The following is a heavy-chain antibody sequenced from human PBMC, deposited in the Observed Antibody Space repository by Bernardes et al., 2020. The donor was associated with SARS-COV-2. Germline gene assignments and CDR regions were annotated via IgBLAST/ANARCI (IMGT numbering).Heavy chain of an antibody. CDR3: ARGDYYDSSGYSEEKVHNWFDP. J-gene: IGHJ5*02. V-gene: IGHV4-38-2*01. Sequence: SETLSLTCAVSGYSISSGYYWGWIRQPPGKGLEWIGSIYHSGSTYYNPSLKSRVTISVDTSKNQFSLKLSSVTAADTAVYYCARGDYYDSSGYSEEKVHNWFDPWGQGTLVTVSS. D-gene: IGHD3-22*01. CDR1: GYSISSGYY. CDR2: IYHSGST.